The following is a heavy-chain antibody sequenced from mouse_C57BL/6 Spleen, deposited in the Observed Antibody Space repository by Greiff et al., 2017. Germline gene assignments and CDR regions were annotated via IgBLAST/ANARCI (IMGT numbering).Heavy chain of an antibody. CDR1: GFSFNTYA. Sequence: EVQLQQSGGGLVQPKGSLKLSCAASGFSFNTYAMNWVRQAPGKGLEWVARIRSKSNNYATYYADSVKDRFTISRDDSESMLYLQMNNLKTEDTAMYYCVRDYGSSYEAWFAYWGQGTLVTVSA. J-gene: IGHJ3*01. CDR3: VRDYGSSYEAWFAY. D-gene: IGHD1-1*01. V-gene: IGHV10-1*01. CDR2: IRSKSNNYAT.